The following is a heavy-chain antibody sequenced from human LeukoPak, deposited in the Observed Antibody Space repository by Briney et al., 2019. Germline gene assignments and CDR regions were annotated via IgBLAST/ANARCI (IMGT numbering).Heavy chain of an antibody. D-gene: IGHD3-22*01. CDR3: AKDAPIGGYYDSSGYFASNYDY. V-gene: IGHV3-23*01. J-gene: IGHJ4*02. CDR1: GFTFSSYA. CDR2: ISGSGGST. Sequence: GGSLRLSCAASGFTFSSYAMSWVRQAPGKGLEWVSAISGSGGSTYYADSVKGRFTISRDSSKNTLYLQMNSLRAEDTAVYYCAKDAPIGGYYDSSGYFASNYDYWGQGTLVTVSS.